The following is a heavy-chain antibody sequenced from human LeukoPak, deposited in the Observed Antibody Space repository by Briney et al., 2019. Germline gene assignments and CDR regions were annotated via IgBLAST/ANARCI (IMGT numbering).Heavy chain of an antibody. V-gene: IGHV1-2*04. CDR1: GYTFTGYY. Sequence: ASVKVSCKASGYTFTGYYMHWVRQAPGQGLEWMGWINPNSGGTNYAQKFQGWVTMTRDTSISTAYMELSRLRSDDTAVYYAASSGYCSSTSCYSAYGMDVWGQGTTVTVSS. CDR2: INPNSGGT. CDR3: ASSGYCSSTSCYSAYGMDV. J-gene: IGHJ6*02. D-gene: IGHD2-2*01.